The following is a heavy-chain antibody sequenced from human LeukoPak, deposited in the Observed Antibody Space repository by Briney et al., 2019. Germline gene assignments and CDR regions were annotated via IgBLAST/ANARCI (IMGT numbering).Heavy chain of an antibody. CDR2: IWYDGSNK. CDR1: GFTFSSYG. CDR3: AKDKPDRLLWFGELLF. V-gene: IGHV3-33*06. Sequence: GGSLRLSCAASGFTFSSYGMHWVRQAPGKGPEWVAVIWYDGSNKYYADSVKGRFTISRDNSKNTLYLQMNSLRAEDTAVYYCAKDKPDRLLWFGELLFWGQGTLVTVSS. J-gene: IGHJ4*02. D-gene: IGHD3-10*01.